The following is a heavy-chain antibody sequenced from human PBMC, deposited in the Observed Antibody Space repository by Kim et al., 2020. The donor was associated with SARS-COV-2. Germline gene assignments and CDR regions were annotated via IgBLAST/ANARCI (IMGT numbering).Heavy chain of an antibody. CDR3: ARGPRGYSYSPGDY. Sequence: GGSLRLSCAASGFTFSSYSMNWVRQAQGKGLDWVSSISIRSRYIYYADSVEGRITISRDNAKNLLYLTMNSLRAEDTAVYYCARGPRGYSYSPGDYWGQG. J-gene: IGHJ4*02. CDR1: GFTFSSYS. V-gene: IGHV3-21*01. D-gene: IGHD5-18*01. CDR2: ISIRSRYI.